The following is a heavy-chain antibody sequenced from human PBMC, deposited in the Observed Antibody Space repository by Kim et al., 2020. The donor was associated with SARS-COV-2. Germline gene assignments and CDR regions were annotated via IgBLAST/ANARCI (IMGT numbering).Heavy chain of an antibody. V-gene: IGHV3-7*01. CDR2: IKQDGSEK. D-gene: IGHD3-10*01. J-gene: IGHJ6*04. CDR1: GFTFSSYW. Sequence: GGSLRLSCAASGFTFSSYWMSWVRQAPGKGLEWVANIKQDGSEKYYVDSVKGRFTISRDNAKNSLYLQMNSLRAEDTAVYYCARAGSYYYGSDYYYYGMDVWGKGTTVTVSS. CDR3: ARAGSYYYGSDYYYYGMDV.